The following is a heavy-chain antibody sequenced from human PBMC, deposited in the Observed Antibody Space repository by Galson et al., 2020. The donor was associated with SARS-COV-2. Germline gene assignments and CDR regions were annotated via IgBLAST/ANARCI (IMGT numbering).Heavy chain of an antibody. J-gene: IGHJ4*02. CDR3: ERRDNGLLVASDQ. V-gene: IGHV2-70*11. D-gene: IGHD5-12*01. CDR1: GFSLSTSGMC. CDR2: IDWDDDK. Sequence: SGPTLVKPTQTLTLACTFSGFSLSTSGMCVNWIRQPPGNALEWLARIDWDDDKYYSTSLKTRLTISKDTSKNQVVLIMTNMDPMDTATYYCERRDNGLLVASDQWGQGTLVIVS.